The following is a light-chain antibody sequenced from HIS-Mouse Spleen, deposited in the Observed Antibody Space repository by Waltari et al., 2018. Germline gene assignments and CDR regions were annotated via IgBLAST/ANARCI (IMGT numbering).Light chain of an antibody. CDR2: EGS. Sequence: QSDLTQPASVSGSPGQSITISCTGTSSDVGSYNLVSWYQQHPGKAPKLMIYEGSTRPSGVSNRFSGSKSGNTASLTISGLQAEDEADYYCCSYAGSSTLVFGGGTKLTVL. J-gene: IGLJ2*01. CDR1: SSDVGSYNL. V-gene: IGLV2-23*01. CDR3: CSYAGSSTLV.